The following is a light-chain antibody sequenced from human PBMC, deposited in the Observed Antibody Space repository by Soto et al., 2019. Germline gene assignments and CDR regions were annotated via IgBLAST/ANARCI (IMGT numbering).Light chain of an antibody. V-gene: IGKV3-15*01. CDR1: QSVSSN. J-gene: IGKJ1*01. Sequence: DIVMTQSPASLSVPPGERATLSCRASQSVSSNFAWYLQKPGQAPRLLIYGASTRATAVPARFTASGSGTEFTLTISSLQSDDFGVYYCQQYDTWPRTFGQGTKVDIK. CDR3: QQYDTWPRT. CDR2: GAS.